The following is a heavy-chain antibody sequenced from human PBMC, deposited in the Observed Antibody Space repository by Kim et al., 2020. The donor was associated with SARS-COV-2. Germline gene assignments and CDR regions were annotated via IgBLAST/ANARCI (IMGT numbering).Heavy chain of an antibody. D-gene: IGHD6-13*01. CDR3: TTDAGGIAAAGSTGENY. CDR1: GFTFSNAW. J-gene: IGHJ4*02. CDR2: IKSKTDGGTT. Sequence: GGSLRLSCAASGFTFSNAWMSWVRQAPGKGLEWVGRIKSKTDGGTTDYAAPVKGRFTISRDDSKNTLYLQMNSLKTEDTAVYYCTTDAGGIAAAGSTGENYWGQGTLVTVSS. V-gene: IGHV3-15*01.